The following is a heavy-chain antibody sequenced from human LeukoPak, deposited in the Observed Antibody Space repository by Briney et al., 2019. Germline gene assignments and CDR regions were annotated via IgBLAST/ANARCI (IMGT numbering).Heavy chain of an antibody. J-gene: IGHJ4*02. CDR2: ISTSGGTI. CDR3: ARDAYYGGTQDD. Sequence: PGGSLSLPRAASGFLFSSYEMNWVRQAPGKGLEWVSYISTSGGTIYYADSVKGRFTISRDNAKNSLYLQMNSLRAEDTAVYYCARDAYYGGTQDDWSQGTLVTVSS. V-gene: IGHV3-48*03. D-gene: IGHD4-23*01. CDR1: GFLFSSYE.